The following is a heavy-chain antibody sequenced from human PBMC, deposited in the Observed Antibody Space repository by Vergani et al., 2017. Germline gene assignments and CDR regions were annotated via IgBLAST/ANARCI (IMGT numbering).Heavy chain of an antibody. CDR3: ARDRIPIAAAGTSRFDP. CDR1: GYTFTGYY. V-gene: IGHV1-2*02. CDR2: INPNSGGT. Sequence: QVQLVQSGAEVKKPGASVKVSCKASGYTFTGYYMHWVRQAPGQGLEWMGWINPNSGGTNYAQKFQGRVTMTRDTSISTAYMELSRLRSDDTAVYYCARDRIPIAAAGTSRFDPWGQGTLVTVSS. D-gene: IGHD6-13*01. J-gene: IGHJ5*02.